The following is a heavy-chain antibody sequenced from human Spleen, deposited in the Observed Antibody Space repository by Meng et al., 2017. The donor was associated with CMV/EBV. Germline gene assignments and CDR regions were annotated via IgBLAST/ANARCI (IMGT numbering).Heavy chain of an antibody. CDR3: ARDLVDYSASGTLSWGVAARLNQYYFVSYAMDI. D-gene: IGHD3-10*01. V-gene: IGHV1-2*02. CDR1: GYTFNGYY. CDR2: INPKSGGT. Sequence: ASVKVSCKASGYTFNGYYIHWVRQAPGQGLEWLGWINPKSGGTRYAQKFEGRVTMTRDTSLSTAHMELSRLRSDDTAVYYCARDLVDYSASGTLSWGVAARLNQYYFVSYAMDIWGQGTTVTVSS. J-gene: IGHJ6*02.